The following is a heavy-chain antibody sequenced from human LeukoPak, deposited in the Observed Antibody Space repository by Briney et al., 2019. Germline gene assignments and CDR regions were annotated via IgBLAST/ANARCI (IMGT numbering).Heavy chain of an antibody. CDR2: ISGSGGST. D-gene: IGHD1-14*01. V-gene: IGHV3-23*01. CDR1: GFTFSSYA. CDR3: LKATSNHPNDAFDI. J-gene: IGHJ3*02. Sequence: AGGSLRLSCAASGFTFSSYAMSWVRQAPGKGLEWVSAISGSGGSTYYADPVKGRFTISRDNSKNTLYLQMNSLRAEDTAVYYSLKATSNHPNDAFDIWGQGTMVTVFS.